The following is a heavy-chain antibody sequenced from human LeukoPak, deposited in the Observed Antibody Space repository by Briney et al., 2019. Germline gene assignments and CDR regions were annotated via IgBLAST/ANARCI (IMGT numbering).Heavy chain of an antibody. CDR3: ARALTYYYDSSGRPGYYFDY. Sequence: ASVKVSCEASGYTFTGYYMHWVRQAPGQGLEWMGWINPNSGGTNYAQKLQGRVTMTTDTSTSTAYMELRSLRSDDTAVYYCARALTYYYDSSGRPGYYFDYWGQGTLVTVSS. CDR2: INPNSGGT. V-gene: IGHV1-2*02. D-gene: IGHD3-22*01. CDR1: GYTFTGYY. J-gene: IGHJ4*02.